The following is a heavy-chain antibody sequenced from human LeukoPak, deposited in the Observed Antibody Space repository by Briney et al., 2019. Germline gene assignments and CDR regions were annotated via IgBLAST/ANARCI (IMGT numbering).Heavy chain of an antibody. V-gene: IGHV3-23*01. CDR2: ISGSGGST. CDR3: TRNYYYYYGMDV. CDR1: GFTFSSYA. Sequence: GGSLRLPCAASGFTFSSYAMSWVRQAPGKGLEWVSAISGSGGSTYYADSVKGRFTISRDNSKNTLYLQMNSLRAEDTAVYYCTRNYYYYYGMDVWGQGTTVTVSS. J-gene: IGHJ6*02.